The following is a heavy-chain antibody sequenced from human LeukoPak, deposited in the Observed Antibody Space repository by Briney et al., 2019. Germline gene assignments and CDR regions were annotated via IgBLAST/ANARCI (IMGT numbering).Heavy chain of an antibody. D-gene: IGHD2-2*01. CDR3: ARSGCSSTSCYPDY. J-gene: IGHJ4*02. CDR2: IIPILGIA. Sequence: GASVKVSCKASGGTFSSYAISWVRQAPGQGLEWMGRIIPILGIANCAQKFQGRVTITADKSTSTAYMELSSLRSEDTAVYYCARSGCSSTSCYPDYWGQGTLVTVSS. CDR1: GGTFSSYA. V-gene: IGHV1-69*04.